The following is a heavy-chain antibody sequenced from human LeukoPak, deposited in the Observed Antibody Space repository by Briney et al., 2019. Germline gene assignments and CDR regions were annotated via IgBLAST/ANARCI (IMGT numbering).Heavy chain of an antibody. Sequence: ASVKVSCKASGYTFTGYYMHWVRQAPGQGLEWMGWINPNSGGTNYAQKFQGRVTMTRDTSISTAYMELGRLRSDDTAVYYCARESIQLWLTEVDPWFDPWGQGTLVTVSS. J-gene: IGHJ5*02. D-gene: IGHD5-18*01. V-gene: IGHV1-2*02. CDR2: INPNSGGT. CDR3: ARESIQLWLTEVDPWFDP. CDR1: GYTFTGYY.